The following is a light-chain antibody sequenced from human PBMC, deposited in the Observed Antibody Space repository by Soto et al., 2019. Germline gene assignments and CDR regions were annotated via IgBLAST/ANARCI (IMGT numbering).Light chain of an antibody. J-gene: IGKJ1*01. CDR2: AAS. CDR3: QQSYSTPPT. CDR1: QGLDRW. V-gene: IGKV1-39*01. Sequence: DIQMTQSPYTVSASVGDRVTITCRASQGLDRWVAWYQQKPGKAPKLLIYAASSLQSGVPSRFSGSGSGTDFTLTISSLQPEDFATYYCQQSYSTPPTFGQGTKVDI.